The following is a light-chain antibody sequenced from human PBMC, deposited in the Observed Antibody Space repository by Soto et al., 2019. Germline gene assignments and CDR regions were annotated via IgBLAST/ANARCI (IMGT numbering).Light chain of an antibody. CDR1: SSDVGSYNY. Sequence: QSALTQPASVSGSPGQSITISCTGTSSDVGSYNYVSWYQQHPGKAPKLMIYEVSDRPSGISSRFSGSKSGNTASLTISGLQTEDEADYYCSLYTSENTYVFGTGTKLTVL. CDR3: SLYTSENTYV. J-gene: IGLJ1*01. V-gene: IGLV2-14*01. CDR2: EVS.